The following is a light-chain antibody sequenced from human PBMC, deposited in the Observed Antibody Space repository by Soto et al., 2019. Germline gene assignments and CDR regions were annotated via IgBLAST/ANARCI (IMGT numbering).Light chain of an antibody. V-gene: IGKV3-11*01. J-gene: IGKJ4*01. Sequence: EIVLTQFPATLSLSPGERATLSCRASQSVSKYLAWYQQKPGQPPRLLIYDTSNRATGIPARFSGSGSGTDFTLTISSLEPEDFAVYYCQQRNSWPLTLGGGTKVDLK. CDR3: QQRNSWPLT. CDR2: DTS. CDR1: QSVSKY.